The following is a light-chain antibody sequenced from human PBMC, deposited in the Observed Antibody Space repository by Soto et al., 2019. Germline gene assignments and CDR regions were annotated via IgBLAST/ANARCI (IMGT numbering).Light chain of an antibody. Sequence: EIVLTQSPGTLSLSPGEGATLCCRARRSASSSYLAWYQQKPGQAPRLLIYGASSRATGIPDRFSGSGSGTDFTLTISSLQPEDFATYYCQQYNSYPWTFGQGTKVDIK. CDR1: RSASSSY. V-gene: IGKV3-20*01. J-gene: IGKJ1*01. CDR3: QQYNSYPWT. CDR2: GAS.